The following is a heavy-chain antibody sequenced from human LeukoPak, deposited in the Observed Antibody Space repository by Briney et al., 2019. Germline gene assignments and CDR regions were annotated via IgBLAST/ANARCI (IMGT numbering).Heavy chain of an antibody. Sequence: ASVKVSCKASGGTFSSYAISWVRQAPGQGLEWMGRIIPILGIANYAQKFQGRVTITADKSTSTAYMELSSLRSEDTAVYYCASKYYYDSSGLHDAFDIWGQGTTVTVSS. J-gene: IGHJ3*02. CDR2: IIPILGIA. CDR1: GGTFSSYA. V-gene: IGHV1-69*04. D-gene: IGHD3-22*01. CDR3: ASKYYYDSSGLHDAFDI.